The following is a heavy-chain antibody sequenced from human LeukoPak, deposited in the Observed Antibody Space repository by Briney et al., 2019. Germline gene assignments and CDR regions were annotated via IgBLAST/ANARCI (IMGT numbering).Heavy chain of an antibody. CDR2: IYTSGST. CDR1: GGSISSYY. CDR3: ARDREYCSGGSCYSNFDP. J-gene: IGHJ5*02. D-gene: IGHD2-15*01. V-gene: IGHV4-4*07. Sequence: PSETLSLTCTVSGGSISSYYLSWIRQPAGKGLEWIGRIYTSGSTNYNPSLKSRVTISVDKSKNQFSLKLSSVTAADTAVYYCARDREYCSGGSCYSNFDPWGQGTLVTVSS.